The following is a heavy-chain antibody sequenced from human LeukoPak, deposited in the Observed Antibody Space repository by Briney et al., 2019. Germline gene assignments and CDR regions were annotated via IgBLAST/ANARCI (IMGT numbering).Heavy chain of an antibody. V-gene: IGHV1-18*01. D-gene: IGHD1-26*01. CDR3: ARDTKRSRARWENLGFDP. CDR2: IITYNGNT. J-gene: IGHJ5*02. CDR1: GYTFTNYG. Sequence: ASVKVSCKASGYTFTNYGVTWVRQAPGQGLEWMGYIITYNGNTNYAQKLQGRVTMTTDTSTSTAYMELRSLRSDDTAVYYCARDTKRSRARWENLGFDPWGQGTLVTVSS.